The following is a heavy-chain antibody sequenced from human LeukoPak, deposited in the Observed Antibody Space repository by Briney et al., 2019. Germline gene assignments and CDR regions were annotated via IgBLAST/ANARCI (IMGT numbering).Heavy chain of an antibody. CDR3: AKARITIFGVVILPYFDY. V-gene: IGHV3-23*01. CDR1: GFTFSSYA. Sequence: GGSLRLSCAASGFTFSSYAMSWVRQAPGKGLEWVSAISGSGGSTYYADSVKGRFTISRDNSKNTLYLQMNSLRAEDTAVYYCAKARITIFGVVILPYFDYWGQGTLVTVSS. D-gene: IGHD3-3*01. CDR2: ISGSGGST. J-gene: IGHJ4*02.